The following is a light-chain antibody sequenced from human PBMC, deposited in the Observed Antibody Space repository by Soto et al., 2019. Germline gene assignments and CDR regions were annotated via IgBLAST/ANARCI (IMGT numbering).Light chain of an antibody. CDR1: QSFSSSY. V-gene: IGKV3-20*01. Sequence: EVVLTHASGTLSLSPGERATLSCRAIQSFSSSYLAWYQQKPGQAPRLLIYGASSRATGIPDRFSGSGSGTDFTLTISRLEPEDFAVYYCQQYGSSPLLTFGGGTKVDIK. CDR2: GAS. CDR3: QQYGSSPLLT. J-gene: IGKJ4*01.